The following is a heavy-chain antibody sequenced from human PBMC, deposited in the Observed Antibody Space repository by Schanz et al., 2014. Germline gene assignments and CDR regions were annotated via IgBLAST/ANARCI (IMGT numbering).Heavy chain of an antibody. CDR2: ISGSGGDT. V-gene: IGHV3-23*04. Sequence: EVQLVESGGGLVQPGGSLRLSCAASGFGFDDYAMSWVRQAPGKGLEWVSTISGSGGDTYPADSVKGRFTISRDNSNNTLYLQMKSLRAEDTAVYYCARGYSSSMDVWGQGTTVTVSS. D-gene: IGHD6-6*01. CDR3: ARGYSSSMDV. J-gene: IGHJ6*02. CDR1: GFGFDDYA.